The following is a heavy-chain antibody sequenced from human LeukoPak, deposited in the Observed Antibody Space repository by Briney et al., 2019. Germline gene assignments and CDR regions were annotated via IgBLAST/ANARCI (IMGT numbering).Heavy chain of an antibody. CDR1: GFTFTTYW. D-gene: IGHD3-10*01. J-gene: IGHJ4*02. CDR2: IKPDGSGK. V-gene: IGHV3-7*01. CDR3: ARDDGFRGVDY. Sequence: GGSLRLSCAASGFTFTTYWMSWVRQAPGKGLEWVANIKPDGSGKYYVDSVKGRFTISRDNAKNSLYLQMNSLRAEDTAVYYCARDDGFRGVDYWGQGTLVTVSS.